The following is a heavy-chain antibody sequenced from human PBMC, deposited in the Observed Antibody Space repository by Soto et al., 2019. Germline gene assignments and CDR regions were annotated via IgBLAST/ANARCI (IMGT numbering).Heavy chain of an antibody. CDR2: INAGNGNT. D-gene: IGHD6-19*01. J-gene: IGHJ4*02. CDR1: GYTFTGYA. Sequence: ASVKVSCKASGYTFTGYAMHWVRQAPGQRLEWMGWINAGNGNTKYSQKFQGRVTITRDASASTAYMELSSLRPEDTAVYYCARAVAVPADFDYWGQGTLVTVSS. V-gene: IGHV1-3*01. CDR3: ARAVAVPADFDY.